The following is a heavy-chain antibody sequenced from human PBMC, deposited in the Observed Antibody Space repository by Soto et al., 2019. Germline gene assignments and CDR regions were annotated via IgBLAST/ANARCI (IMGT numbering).Heavy chain of an antibody. CDR2: IYYSGTT. CDR3: ARDGGYCSDTSCPNRFDP. Sequence: SETLSLTCTVSGGSISSGGYYWSWIRQHPGKGLEWIGYIYYSGTTYYSPSLKSRVTISVDTSKNQFSLKLTSVTAADTAVYYCARDGGYCSDTSCPNRFDPWGQGTLVTVSS. J-gene: IGHJ5*02. V-gene: IGHV4-31*03. D-gene: IGHD2-2*03. CDR1: GGSISSGGYY.